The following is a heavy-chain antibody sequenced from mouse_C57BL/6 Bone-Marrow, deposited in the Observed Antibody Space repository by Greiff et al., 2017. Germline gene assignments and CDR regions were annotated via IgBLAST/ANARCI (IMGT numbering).Heavy chain of an antibody. CDR3: ARFDYDDYYAMDY. V-gene: IGHV1-63*01. D-gene: IGHD2-4*01. J-gene: IGHJ4*01. CDR2: IYPGGGST. CDR1: GYTFTNYW. Sequence: VQLVESGAELVRPGTSVKMSCKASGYTFTNYWIGWAKQRPGHGLEWIGDIYPGGGSTNYNEKFKGKATLTADKSSSTAYMQFSSLTSEDSAIYYCARFDYDDYYAMDYWGQGTSVTVSS.